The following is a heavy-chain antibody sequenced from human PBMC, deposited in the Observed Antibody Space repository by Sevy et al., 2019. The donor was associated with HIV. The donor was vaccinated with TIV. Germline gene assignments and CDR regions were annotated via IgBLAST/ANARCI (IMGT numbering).Heavy chain of an antibody. Sequence: GGSLRLSCAASGFTFSSYSMNWVRQAPGKGLEWVSSISSSSSYIYYADSVKGRFTISRDNAKNSLYLQMNSLRAEDTAEYYCARGRGVIHYFDYWGQGTLVTVSS. V-gene: IGHV3-21*01. CDR3: ARGRGVIHYFDY. CDR2: ISSSSSYI. J-gene: IGHJ4*02. D-gene: IGHD3-16*02. CDR1: GFTFSSYS.